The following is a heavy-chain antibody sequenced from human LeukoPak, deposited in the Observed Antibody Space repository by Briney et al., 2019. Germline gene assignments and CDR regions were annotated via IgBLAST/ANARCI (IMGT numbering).Heavy chain of an antibody. Sequence: SETLSLTCTASGGSISSSSYYWGWIRQPPGKGLEWIGSIYYSGSTYYNPSLKSRVTISVDTSKNQFSLKLSSVTAADTAVYYCAGVYYGDIYYYYMDVWGKGTTVTISS. V-gene: IGHV4-39*01. CDR2: IYYSGST. D-gene: IGHD4-17*01. CDR3: AGVYYGDIYYYYMDV. CDR1: GGSISSSSYY. J-gene: IGHJ6*03.